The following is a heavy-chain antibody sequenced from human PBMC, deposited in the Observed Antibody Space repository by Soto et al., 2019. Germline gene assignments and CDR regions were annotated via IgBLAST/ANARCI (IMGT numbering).Heavy chain of an antibody. V-gene: IGHV1-58*01. CDR2: IVVGSGNT. J-gene: IGHJ4*02. CDR3: ARGLGYCSSTSCYIWFDY. D-gene: IGHD2-2*02. CDR1: GFTFTSSA. Sequence: SVKVSCKASGFTFTSSAVQWVRQARGQRLEWIGWIVVGSGNTNYAQKFQERVTISRDNSKNTLYLQMNSLRAEDTAVHYCARGLGYCSSTSCYIWFDYWGQGTLVTVSS.